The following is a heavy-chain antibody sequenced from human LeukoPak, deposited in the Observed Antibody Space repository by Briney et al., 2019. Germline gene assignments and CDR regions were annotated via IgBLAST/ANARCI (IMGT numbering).Heavy chain of an antibody. CDR2: INHSGST. Sequence: SETLSLTCAVYGGSFSGYYWSWIRQPPGKGLEWIGEINHSGSTNYNPSLKSRVTISVGTSKNQFSLKLSSVTAADTAVYYCARERSSSQNYNWFDPWGQGTLVTVSS. CDR1: GGSFSGYY. J-gene: IGHJ5*02. D-gene: IGHD6-13*01. CDR3: ARERSSSQNYNWFDP. V-gene: IGHV4-34*01.